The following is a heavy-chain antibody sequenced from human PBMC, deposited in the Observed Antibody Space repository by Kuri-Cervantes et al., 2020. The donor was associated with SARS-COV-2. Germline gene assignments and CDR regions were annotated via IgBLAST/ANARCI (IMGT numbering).Heavy chain of an antibody. CDR1: GYSISSGYY. V-gene: IGHV4-38-2*02. CDR3: ARDPTGLQYYLDY. Sequence: ESLKISCTVSGYSISSGYYWGWIRQPPGKGLEWIGSIYHSGSTYYNPSLKSRVTISVDTSKNQFSLKLSSVTAADTAVYYCARDPTGLQYYLDYWGQGTLVTVSS. D-gene: IGHD4-11*01. J-gene: IGHJ4*02. CDR2: IYHSGST.